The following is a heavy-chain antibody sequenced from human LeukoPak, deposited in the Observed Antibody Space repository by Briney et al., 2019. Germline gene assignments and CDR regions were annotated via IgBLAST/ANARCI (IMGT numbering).Heavy chain of an antibody. CDR2: IGSSSSYI. J-gene: IGHJ6*03. V-gene: IGHV3-21*01. D-gene: IGHD4-23*01. CDR3: AREFDYGGKDYYYYMDV. Sequence: GGSLRLSCAASGFTFSSYSMNWVRQAPGKGLEWVSSIGSSSSYIYYADSVKGRFTISRDNAKNSLYLQMNSLRAEDTAVYYCAREFDYGGKDYYYYMDVWGKGTTVTVSS. CDR1: GFTFSSYS.